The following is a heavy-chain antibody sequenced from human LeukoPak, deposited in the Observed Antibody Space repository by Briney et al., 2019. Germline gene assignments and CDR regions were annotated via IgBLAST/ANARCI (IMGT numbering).Heavy chain of an antibody. CDR2: IKQDGSEK. CDR1: GFTFSSYW. CDR3: ARGWNGDYFDY. D-gene: IGHD1-1*01. V-gene: IGHV3-7*01. Sequence: GGSLRLSCAASGFTFSSYWMSWVRQAPGKGLEWVANIKQDGSEKYYVDSVKGRFAISRDNAKNSLYLQMNSLRAEDTAVYYCARGWNGDYFDYWGQGTLVTVSS. J-gene: IGHJ4*02.